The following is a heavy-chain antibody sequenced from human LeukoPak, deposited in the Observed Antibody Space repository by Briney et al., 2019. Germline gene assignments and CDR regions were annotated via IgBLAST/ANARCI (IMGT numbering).Heavy chain of an antibody. V-gene: IGHV3-30-3*01. CDR1: GFTFSSYA. CDR2: ISYDGSNK. Sequence: GRSLRLSCAASGFTFSSYAMHWVRQAPGKGLEWVAVISYDGSNKYYADSVKGRFTISRDNSKDTLYLQMNSLRAEDTAVYYCAREGSIVVVVAATYFDYWGQGTLVTVSS. CDR3: AREGSIVVVVAATYFDY. D-gene: IGHD2-15*01. J-gene: IGHJ4*02.